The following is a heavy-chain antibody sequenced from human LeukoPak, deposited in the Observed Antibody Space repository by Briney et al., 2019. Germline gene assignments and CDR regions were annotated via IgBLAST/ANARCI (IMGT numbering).Heavy chain of an antibody. J-gene: IGHJ4*02. Sequence: SETLSLTCTVSGASISSYYWSWIRQPPGKGLEWIGYIHHSGSSTYNPSLRSRVSISVDTSKKQFSLKLNSVTAADTAVYYCARRYCSGGTCYGDNWGQGTLVTVSP. CDR1: GASISSYY. CDR3: ARRYCSGGTCYGDN. D-gene: IGHD2-15*01. CDR2: IHHSGSS. V-gene: IGHV4-59*08.